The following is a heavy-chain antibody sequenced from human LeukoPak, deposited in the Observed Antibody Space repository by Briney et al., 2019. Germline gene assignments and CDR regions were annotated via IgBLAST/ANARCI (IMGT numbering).Heavy chain of an antibody. CDR1: GFTVSSNY. Sequence: TGGSLRLSYAASGFTVSSNYMSWVRQAPGKGLEWVSVIYSGGSTYYADSVKGRFTISRDNSKNTLYLQMNSLRAEDTAVYYCARGESYYDSSGYYWGQGTLVTVSS. CDR2: IYSGGST. J-gene: IGHJ4*02. D-gene: IGHD3-22*01. V-gene: IGHV3-66*01. CDR3: ARGESYYDSSGYY.